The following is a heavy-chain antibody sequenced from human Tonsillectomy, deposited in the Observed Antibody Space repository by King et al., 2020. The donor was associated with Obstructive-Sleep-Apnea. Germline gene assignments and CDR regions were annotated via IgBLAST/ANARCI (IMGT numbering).Heavy chain of an antibody. CDR1: GGSISSYY. D-gene: IGHD1-1*01. Sequence: QLQESGPGLVKPSETLSLTCTVSGGSISSYYWSWIRQPPGKGLEWIGYIYYSGSTNYNPSLKSRVTISVYTSKNQFSLKLSSVTAADTAVYYCARDVLEFENWFDPWGQGTLVTVSS. CDR2: IYYSGST. CDR3: ARDVLEFENWFDP. J-gene: IGHJ5*02. V-gene: IGHV4-59*01.